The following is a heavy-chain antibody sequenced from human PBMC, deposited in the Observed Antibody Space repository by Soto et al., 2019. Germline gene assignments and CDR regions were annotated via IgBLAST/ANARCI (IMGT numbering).Heavy chain of an antibody. V-gene: IGHV3-7*01. J-gene: IGHJ4*02. CDR2: INQDGSKE. Sequence: VGSLRLSCAASGFTFSTYWMDWVRQTPGKGLEWVANINQDGSKENYVDSVKGRSTISRDNAKNSLNLQMSSLTVEDSALYFCSASLHYWGQGTLVTVSS. CDR3: SASLHY. CDR1: GFTFSTYW.